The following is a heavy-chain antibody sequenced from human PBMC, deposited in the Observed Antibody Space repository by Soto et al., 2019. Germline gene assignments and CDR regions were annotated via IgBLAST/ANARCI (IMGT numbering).Heavy chain of an antibody. CDR1: GFTFSSYA. CDR3: ARGVYYYDSSGPGY. CDR2: TSYDGSNK. Sequence: QVQLVESGGGVVQPGRSLRLSCAASGFTFSSYAMHWVRQAPGKGLEWVAVTSYDGSNKYYADSVKGRFTISRDNSKNTLYLQMNSLRAEDTAVYYCARGVYYYDSSGPGYWGQGTLVTVSS. V-gene: IGHV3-30-3*01. J-gene: IGHJ4*02. D-gene: IGHD3-22*01.